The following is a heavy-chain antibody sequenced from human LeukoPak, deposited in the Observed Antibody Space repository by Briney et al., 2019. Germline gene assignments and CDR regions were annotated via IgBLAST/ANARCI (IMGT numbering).Heavy chain of an antibody. CDR1: GGSISPYY. CDR3: GRGGWYKDY. Sequence: SKTLSLTCTVSGGSISPYYWSWIRQPPGKGLESIGYIYYNGNTNYNPSLRSRVTISVDTSKNQFSLRLSSVTAADTAVYYCGRGGWYKDYWGQGTLVTVSS. D-gene: IGHD6-19*01. J-gene: IGHJ4*02. V-gene: IGHV4-59*01. CDR2: IYYNGNT.